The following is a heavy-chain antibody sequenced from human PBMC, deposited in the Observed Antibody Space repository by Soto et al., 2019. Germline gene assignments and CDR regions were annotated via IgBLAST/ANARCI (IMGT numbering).Heavy chain of an antibody. V-gene: IGHV1-69*13. CDR3: ARVEHSSGYQVENWFDP. D-gene: IGHD6-19*01. CDR1: GGTLSSYA. Sequence: SVKVSCKASGGTLSSYAISWVRQAPGQGLEWMGGIIPIFGTANYAQKFQGRVTITADESTSTAYMELSSLRSEDTAVYYCARVEHSSGYQVENWFDPWGQGTLVTVSS. J-gene: IGHJ5*02. CDR2: IIPIFGTA.